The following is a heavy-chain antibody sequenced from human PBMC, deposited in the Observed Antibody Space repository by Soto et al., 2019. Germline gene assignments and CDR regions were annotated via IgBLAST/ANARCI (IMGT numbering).Heavy chain of an antibody. CDR2: ISWNSGSI. CDR3: AKDYQGGDYGDYYYFDY. V-gene: IGHV3-9*01. J-gene: IGHJ4*02. D-gene: IGHD4-17*01. CDR1: GFTFDDYA. Sequence: GGSLRLSCAASGFTFDDYAMHWVRQAPGKGLEWVSGISWNSGSIGYADSVKGRFTISRDNAKNSLYLQMNSLRAEDTALYYCAKDYQGGDYGDYYYFDYWGQGTLVTVSS.